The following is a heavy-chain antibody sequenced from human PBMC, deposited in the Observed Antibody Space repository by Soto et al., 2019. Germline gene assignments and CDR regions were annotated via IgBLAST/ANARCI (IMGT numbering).Heavy chain of an antibody. Sequence: SETLSLTCTVSGDSISSGGSYWNWIRQRPGKGLEWMGYIFYSGRFYYTPSLRGRVMMSADTSKNQFYLRLSSVTAADTAVYYFSRVPETPTIFGVVRPYFFNHWGQGTLVTVSS. D-gene: IGHD3-3*01. J-gene: IGHJ4*02. V-gene: IGHV4-31*03. CDR1: GDSISSGGSY. CDR2: IFYSGRF. CDR3: SRVPETPTIFGVVRPYFFNH.